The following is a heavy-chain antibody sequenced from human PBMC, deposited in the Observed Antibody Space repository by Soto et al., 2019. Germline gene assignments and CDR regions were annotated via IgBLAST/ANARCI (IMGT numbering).Heavy chain of an antibody. V-gene: IGHV1-3*01. CDR1: GYTFTSYA. CDR2: INAGNGNT. J-gene: IGHJ4*02. Sequence: QVQLVQSGAEVKKPGASVKVSCKASGYTFTSYAMHWVRQAPGQRLEWMGWINAGNGNTKYSQKFQGRVTITRDTSASTAYMELSSLRSEDTAVYYCARGWFGEFLFDYWGQGTLVTVSS. D-gene: IGHD3-10*01. CDR3: ARGWFGEFLFDY.